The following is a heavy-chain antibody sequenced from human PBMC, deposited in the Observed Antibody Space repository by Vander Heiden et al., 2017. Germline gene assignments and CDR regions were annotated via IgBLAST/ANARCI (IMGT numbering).Heavy chain of an antibody. V-gene: IGHV3-21*01. Sequence: VRLLVSGGGLVKPGGSMRLSCAASGFTVSSYTMNWGRQVPGKGLEWVSSINSTSSYRYYADSVKGRFTISRDNAKNSLYLQMNSLRTEDTAVYYCASLAGAGTSDYWGQGTLVTGSS. CDR1: GFTVSSYT. D-gene: IGHD6-13*01. J-gene: IGHJ4*02. CDR3: ASLAGAGTSDY. CDR2: INSTSSYR.